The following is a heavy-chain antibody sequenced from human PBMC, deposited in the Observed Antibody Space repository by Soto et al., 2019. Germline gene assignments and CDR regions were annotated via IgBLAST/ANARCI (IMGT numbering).Heavy chain of an antibody. V-gene: IGHV1-2*04. CDR3: ARARTYDRSGYDHYGIDV. Sequence: ASVKVSCKASGYTFTGYYMHWVRPAPGQGLEWMGWINPNSGGTNYAQKLQGWVTMTRDTSISTAYMEVSRLRSDDTAVYYCARARTYDRSGYDHYGIDVWGQGTMVTVSS. CDR1: GYTFTGYY. J-gene: IGHJ6*02. CDR2: INPNSGGT. D-gene: IGHD3-22*01.